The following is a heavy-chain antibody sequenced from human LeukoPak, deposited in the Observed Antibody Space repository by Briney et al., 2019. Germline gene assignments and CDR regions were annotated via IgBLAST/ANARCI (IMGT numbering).Heavy chain of an antibody. V-gene: IGHV3-53*01. CDR2: IYSGGST. CDR3: ARVPGHYGMDV. J-gene: IGHJ6*02. Sequence: GGSLRLSYAASGFTVSSNYMSWVRQAPGKGLEWVSVIYSGGSTYYADSVKGRFTISRDNSKNTLYLQMNSLRAEDTAVYYCARVPGHYGMDVWGQGTTVTVSS. CDR1: GFTVSSNY. D-gene: IGHD1-14*01.